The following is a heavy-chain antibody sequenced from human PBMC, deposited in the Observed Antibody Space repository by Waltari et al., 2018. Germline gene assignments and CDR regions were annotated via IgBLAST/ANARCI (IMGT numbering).Heavy chain of an antibody. J-gene: IGHJ4*02. D-gene: IGHD3-16*01. CDR1: ACTFSSYA. V-gene: IGHV1-69*13. CDR3: ARDPGVKRGGQFYYFDY. Sequence: QVQLVPSGAEAMKPGSSVKVSCKSSACTFSSYAISWVRQAPGQGLEWMGRIIPIFGTANYAQKFQGRVTITADKSTSTAYMELSSLRSEDTAVYYCARDPGVKRGGQFYYFDYWGQGTLVTVSS. CDR2: IIPIFGTA.